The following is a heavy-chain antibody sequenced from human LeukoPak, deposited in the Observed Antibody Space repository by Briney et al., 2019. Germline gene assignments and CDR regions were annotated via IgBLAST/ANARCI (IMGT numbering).Heavy chain of an antibody. Sequence: ASVKVSCKASGYTFTGYYMHWVRQAPGQGLEWMGWINPNSGGTNYAQKFQGRVTMTRDTSISTAYMKLSRLRSDDTAVFYCARSPHILTGENLDYWGQGTLATVSS. V-gene: IGHV1-2*02. CDR3: ARSPHILTGENLDY. CDR1: GYTFTGYY. CDR2: INPNSGGT. J-gene: IGHJ4*02. D-gene: IGHD3-9*01.